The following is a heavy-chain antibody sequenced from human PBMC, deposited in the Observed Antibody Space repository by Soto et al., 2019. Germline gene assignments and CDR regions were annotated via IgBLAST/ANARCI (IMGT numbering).Heavy chain of an antibody. V-gene: IGHV3-74*01. D-gene: IGHD5-12*01. J-gene: IGHJ6*02. CDR3: ARGTYSGYYYGMDV. CDR2: INSDGSST. Sequence: PLGGSLRLSCAASGFTFSSYWMHWVRQAPGKGLVWVSRINSDGSSTSYADSVKGRFTISRDNAKNTLYLQMNSLRAEDTAVYYCARGTYSGYYYGMDVWGQGTTVTVSS. CDR1: GFTFSSYW.